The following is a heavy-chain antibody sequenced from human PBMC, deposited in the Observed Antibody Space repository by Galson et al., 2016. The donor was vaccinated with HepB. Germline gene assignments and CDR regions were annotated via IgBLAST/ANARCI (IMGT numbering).Heavy chain of an antibody. CDR3: AKTVTIDRYYFAY. Sequence: SLRLSCAVSGFTFTNYAMSWVRQAPGKRLEWVSVISASGGGAHYADSVRGRFTISRDNSKKTLFLQMHSLRAEDTAVYYCAKTVTIDRYYFAYWGQGTLVTVSS. CDR1: GFTFTNYA. CDR2: ISASGGGA. D-gene: IGHD4-17*01. J-gene: IGHJ4*02. V-gene: IGHV3-23*01.